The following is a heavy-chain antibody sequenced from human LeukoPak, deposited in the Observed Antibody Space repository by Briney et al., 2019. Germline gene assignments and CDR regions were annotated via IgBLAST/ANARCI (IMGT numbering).Heavy chain of an antibody. CDR2: ISSSSSYI. CDR1: GFTFSSYS. D-gene: IGHD6-6*01. Sequence: GGSLRLSCAASGFTFSSYSMNWVRQAPGKGLEWVSSISSSSSYIYYADSVKGRFTISRDNAKNSLYLQMNSLRAEDTAVYYCARDLPTSSSSFLWAYWGQGTLVTVSS. V-gene: IGHV3-21*01. CDR3: ARDLPTSSSSFLWAY. J-gene: IGHJ4*02.